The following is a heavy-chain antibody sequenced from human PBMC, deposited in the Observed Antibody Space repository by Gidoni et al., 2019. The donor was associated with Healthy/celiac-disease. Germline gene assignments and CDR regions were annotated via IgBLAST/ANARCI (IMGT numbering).Heavy chain of an antibody. Sequence: EVQLVESGGGLVQPGRSLRLSCAASGFTFDDYAMHWVRQAPGKGLEWVSGISWNSGSIGYADSVKGRFTISRDNAKNSLYLQMNSLRAEDTALYYCARQESGGDYLGYWGQGTLVTVSS. D-gene: IGHD2-21*02. V-gene: IGHV3-9*01. J-gene: IGHJ4*02. CDR3: ARQESGGDYLGY. CDR2: ISWNSGSI. CDR1: GFTFDDYA.